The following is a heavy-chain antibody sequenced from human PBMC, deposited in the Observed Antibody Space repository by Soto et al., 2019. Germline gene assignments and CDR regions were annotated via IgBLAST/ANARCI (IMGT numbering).Heavy chain of an antibody. D-gene: IGHD4-17*01. V-gene: IGHV5-51*01. CDR2: IYPGDSDT. Sequence: GESLKISCKSSGYSFTRYWIAWVRQMPGKGLEWMGIIYPGDSDTRYSPSFQGQVTISADKSISTAYLQWSSLKASDTAIYYCAGPSNPDIYGDYVMETWGQGTLVTVSS. CDR3: AGPSNPDIYGDYVMET. J-gene: IGHJ4*02. CDR1: GYSFTRYW.